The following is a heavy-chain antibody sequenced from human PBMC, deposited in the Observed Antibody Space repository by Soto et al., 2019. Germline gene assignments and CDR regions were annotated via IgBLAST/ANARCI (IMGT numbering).Heavy chain of an antibody. D-gene: IGHD3-22*01. CDR1: GFTFSDAW. J-gene: IGHJ4*01. CDR2: INSKTDGGKT. Sequence: EVQLVESGGGLVKPGGSLRLSCAASGFTFSDAWINWVRQAPGKGLEWVGRINSKTDGGKTDFAAPVKGRFAISRDDSKNMVYLQMNSLKTEDTAVYYCTTDSHFTMRLVRFDFWGHGTLVTVSS. V-gene: IGHV3-15*07. CDR3: TTDSHFTMRLVRFDF.